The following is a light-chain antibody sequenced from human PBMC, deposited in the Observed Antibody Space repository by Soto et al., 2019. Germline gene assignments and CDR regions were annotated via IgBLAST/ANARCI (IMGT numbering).Light chain of an antibody. CDR1: RSVSSY. J-gene: IGKJ3*01. V-gene: IGKV3-11*01. Sequence: EIVLTQSPSTLSLSPGERATLSCRASRSVSSYFAWYQQKPGQAPRLLIYDASSMASGIPARFSGGGSGTDFTLTISSLVQEDFAVYYCQQRSSWYPGFTFGPGTKVDIK. CDR3: QQRSSWYPGFT. CDR2: DAS.